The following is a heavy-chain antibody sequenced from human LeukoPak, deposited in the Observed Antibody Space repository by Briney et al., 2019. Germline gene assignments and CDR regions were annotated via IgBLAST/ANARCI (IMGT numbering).Heavy chain of an antibody. V-gene: IGHV3-64*01. Sequence: PGGSLRLSCAASGFTFSSYAMHWVRQAPGKGLEYVSAISSNGDSTYYANSVKGRFTISRDNSKNTLYLQMGSLRAEDMAVYYCASGYSYFYFDDWGQGTLVTVSS. CDR1: GFTFSSYA. CDR2: ISSNGDST. D-gene: IGHD5-18*01. J-gene: IGHJ4*02. CDR3: ASGYSYFYFDD.